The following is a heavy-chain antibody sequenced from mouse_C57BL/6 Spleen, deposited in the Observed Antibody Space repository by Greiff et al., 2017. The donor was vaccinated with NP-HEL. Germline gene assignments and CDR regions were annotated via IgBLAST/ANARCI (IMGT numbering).Heavy chain of an antibody. J-gene: IGHJ1*03. D-gene: IGHD2-5*01. Sequence: EVQVVESEGGLVQPGSSMKLSCTASGFTFSDYYMAWVRQVPEKGLEWVANINYDGSSTYYLDSLKSRFIISRDNAKNILYLQMSSLKSEDTATYYCARDPYSNWYFDVWGTGTTVTVSS. CDR3: ARDPYSNWYFDV. CDR2: INYDGSST. CDR1: GFTFSDYY. V-gene: IGHV5-16*01.